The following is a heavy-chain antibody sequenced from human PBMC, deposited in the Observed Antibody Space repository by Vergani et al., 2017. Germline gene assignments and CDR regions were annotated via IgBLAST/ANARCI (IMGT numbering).Heavy chain of an antibody. Sequence: QVQLVESGGGVVQPGRSLRLSCAASGFTFSSYGMHWVRQAPGKGLEWVAVIWYDGSNKYYADSVKGRFTISRDNSKNTLYLQMNRLRVEDTAVYYCARXRLYVILSSDYMDGWGKGTTVTVSS. J-gene: IGHJ6*03. CDR3: ARXRLYVILSSDYMDG. D-gene: IGHD2-8*01. CDR2: IWYDGSNK. CDR1: GFTFSSYG. V-gene: IGHV3-33*01.